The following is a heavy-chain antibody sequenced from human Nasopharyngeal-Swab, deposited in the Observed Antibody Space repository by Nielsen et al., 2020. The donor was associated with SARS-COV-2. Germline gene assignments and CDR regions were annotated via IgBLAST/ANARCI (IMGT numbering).Heavy chain of an antibody. D-gene: IGHD4-11*01. CDR2: IKQDGSKK. Sequence: GGSLRLSCAASGFTFSNYWMTWVRQAPGKGLEWVANIKQDGSKKTYVDSVKGRFTISRDDAMNSLYLQMNSLRAEDTAVYYCATHNDYRFENWGQGTLVSVSS. CDR3: ATHNDYRFEN. V-gene: IGHV3-7*05. J-gene: IGHJ4*02. CDR1: GFTFSNYW.